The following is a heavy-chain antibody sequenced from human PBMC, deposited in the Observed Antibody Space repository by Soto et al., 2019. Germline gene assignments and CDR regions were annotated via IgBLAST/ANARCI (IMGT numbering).Heavy chain of an antibody. V-gene: IGHV4-30-4*01. CDR3: ARGPSGDKVDS. J-gene: IGHJ4*02. Sequence: QVQLQESGPGLVKPSQTLSLTCTVSGGSISTVDYWWSWIRQSPDMGLEWIGHINAGGRTYNNPSLESRLTMSADPSKSQLSLTLSSVSAADTAVYYCARGPSGDKVDSWGQGTLVTVSS. CDR1: GGSISTVDYW. D-gene: IGHD7-27*01. CDR2: INAGGRT.